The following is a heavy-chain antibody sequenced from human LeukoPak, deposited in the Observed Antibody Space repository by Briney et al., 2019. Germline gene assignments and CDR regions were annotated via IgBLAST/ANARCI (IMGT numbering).Heavy chain of an antibody. D-gene: IGHD3-22*01. J-gene: IGHJ4*02. CDR3: ARDWATPRYYDSSGYFD. Sequence: GGSLRLSCAASGFTFSSYFMHWVRQAPGKGLEWVADIASDGSHTFYVESVKGRFTISRDNSKNTLYLQMNSLRAEDTAVYYCARDWATPRYYDSSGYFDWGQGTLVTASS. V-gene: IGHV3-30*04. CDR1: GFTFSSYF. CDR2: IASDGSHT.